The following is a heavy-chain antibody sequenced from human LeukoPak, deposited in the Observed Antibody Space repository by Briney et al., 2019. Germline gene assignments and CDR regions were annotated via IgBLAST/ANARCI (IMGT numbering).Heavy chain of an antibody. D-gene: IGHD4-23*01. V-gene: IGHV1-8*01. CDR3: ARPPVRWSLAINGFDP. Sequence: ASVKVSCKASGYTFTSYDINWVRQATGQGLEWMGWMNPNSGNTGYARKFQGRVTMTRNTSISTAYMELSSLRSEDTAVYYCARPPVRWSLAINGFDPWGQGTLVTVSS. CDR2: MNPNSGNT. J-gene: IGHJ5*02. CDR1: GYTFTSYD.